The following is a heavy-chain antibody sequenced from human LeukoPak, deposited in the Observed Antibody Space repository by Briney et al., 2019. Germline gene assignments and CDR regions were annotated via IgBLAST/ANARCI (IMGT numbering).Heavy chain of an antibody. CDR2: ISAYNGNT. J-gene: IGHJ4*02. Sequence: ASVKVSCKASGYTFTSYGISWVRQAPGQGLEWMGWISAYNGNTNYAQKLQGRVTMTTDTSTSTAYMELRSLRSDDTAVYYCARDLGYYESSGYYEYWGQGTLVTVSS. CDR3: ARDLGYYESSGYYEY. D-gene: IGHD3-22*01. V-gene: IGHV1-18*01. CDR1: GYTFTSYG.